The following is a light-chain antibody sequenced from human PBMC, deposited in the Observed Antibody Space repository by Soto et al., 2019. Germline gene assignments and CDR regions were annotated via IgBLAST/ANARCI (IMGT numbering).Light chain of an antibody. Sequence: DIQMTQSPSSLSASVGDRVSVTCRASQSISSYLNWYQQKPGKAPKLLIYAASSLQSGVPSRFSGSGSGTGFTLTISSLQPENFAVYYCQQSYTTPWTFGQGTKVDIK. CDR2: AAS. CDR1: QSISSY. CDR3: QQSYTTPWT. V-gene: IGKV1-39*01. J-gene: IGKJ1*01.